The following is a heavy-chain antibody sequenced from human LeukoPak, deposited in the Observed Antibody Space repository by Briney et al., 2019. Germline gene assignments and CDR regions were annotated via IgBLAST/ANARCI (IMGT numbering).Heavy chain of an antibody. Sequence: PSGTLSLTCAVSGGSLGISNWWSWVRQPPGKGLEWLGEIYQSGSTNYNPSLKSRVTISVDKSKNQFSLKLTSVTAADTAVYYCARSVGATMRKHLYFDYWGQGTLVTVSS. D-gene: IGHD1-26*01. CDR1: GGSLGISNW. J-gene: IGHJ4*02. CDR3: ARSVGATMRKHLYFDY. V-gene: IGHV4-4*02. CDR2: IYQSGST.